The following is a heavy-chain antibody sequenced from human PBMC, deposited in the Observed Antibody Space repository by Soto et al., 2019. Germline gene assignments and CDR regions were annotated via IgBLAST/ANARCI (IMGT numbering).Heavy chain of an antibody. V-gene: IGHV4-59*01. CDR2: IYYSGST. CDR3: ARVQQLVGGFDY. D-gene: IGHD6-6*01. J-gene: IGHJ4*02. Sequence: SETLSLTCTVSGGCISSYYWSWIRQPPGKGLEWIGYIYYSGSTNYNPSLKSRVTISVDTSKNQFSLKLSSVTAADTAVYYCARVQQLVGGFDYWGQGTLVTVSS. CDR1: GGCISSYY.